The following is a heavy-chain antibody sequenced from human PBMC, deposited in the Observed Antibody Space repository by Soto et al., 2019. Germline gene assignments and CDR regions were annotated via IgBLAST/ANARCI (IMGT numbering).Heavy chain of an antibody. J-gene: IGHJ4*02. CDR2: IKSKTDGGTT. V-gene: IGHV3-15*01. CDR3: TTMGSYCSGGSCPTPSL. D-gene: IGHD2-15*01. Sequence: PGGSLRLSCAASGFTFSNAWMSWVRQAPGKGLEWFGRIKSKTDGGTTDYAAPVKGRFTISRDDSKNTLYLQMNSLKTEDTAVYYCTTMGSYCSGGSCPTPSLWGQGTLVTVSS. CDR1: GFTFSNAW.